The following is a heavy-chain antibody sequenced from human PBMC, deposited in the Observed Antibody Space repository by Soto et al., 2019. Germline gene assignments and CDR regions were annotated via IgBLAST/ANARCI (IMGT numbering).Heavy chain of an antibody. CDR1: GGTFSSYT. Sequence: QVQLVQSGAEVKKPGSSVTVSCKASGGTFSSYTISWVRQAPGQGLEWKGGIIPIFGTANNAQKFQGRVTIPADEFTCTAFMELSSLRSEYTAVYYCARGNHRWLQLWYFDLWGRVTLVTVSS. CDR3: ARGNHRWLQLWYFDL. CDR2: IIPIFGTA. V-gene: IGHV1-69*12. D-gene: IGHD5-12*01. J-gene: IGHJ2*01.